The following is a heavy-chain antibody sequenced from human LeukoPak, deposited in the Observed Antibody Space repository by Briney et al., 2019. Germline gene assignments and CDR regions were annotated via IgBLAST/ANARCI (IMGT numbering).Heavy chain of an antibody. CDR2: IKQDGSEK. D-gene: IGHD3-16*01. Sequence: GGSLRLSCAASGFTFSSYAMSWVRQAPGKGLEWVANIKQDGSEKYYVDSVKGRFTISRDNAKNSLYLQMNSLRAEDTAVYYCARDYDYYYMDVWGKGTTVTVSS. CDR3: ARDYDYYYMDV. V-gene: IGHV3-7*01. CDR1: GFTFSSYA. J-gene: IGHJ6*03.